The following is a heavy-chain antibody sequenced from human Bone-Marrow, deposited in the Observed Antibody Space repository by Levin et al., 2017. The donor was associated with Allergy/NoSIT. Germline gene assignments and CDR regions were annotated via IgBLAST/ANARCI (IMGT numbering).Heavy chain of an antibody. Sequence: SGPTLVKPTQTLTVTCTFSGFSLSSSGMSVGWIRQPPGKALEWLALIYWDGDKSYNPSLKSRLTITKETSRDQVVLTMTNVDPVDTATYYCARSGSNYGNEAFGIWGQGTLVTVSS. CDR2: IYWDGDK. D-gene: IGHD5-18*01. V-gene: IGHV2-5*02. CDR1: GFSLSSSGMS. CDR3: ARSGSNYGNEAFGI. J-gene: IGHJ3*02.